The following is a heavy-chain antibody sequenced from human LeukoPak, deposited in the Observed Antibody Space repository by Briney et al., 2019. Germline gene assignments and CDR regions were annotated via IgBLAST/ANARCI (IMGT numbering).Heavy chain of an antibody. CDR1: GFTFSSYA. CDR2: TVFDGSNE. J-gene: IGHJ4*02. D-gene: IGHD6-13*01. V-gene: IGHV3-30*04. Sequence: PGGSLRLSCAASGFTFSSYAIHWVRQAPGKGLEWVAVTVFDGSNEYYADSVKGRFTISRDNSKNTVYLQMSGPRPEDTAVYYCARAPGGRSWYYFDYWGQGTLVTVSS. CDR3: ARAPGGRSWYYFDY.